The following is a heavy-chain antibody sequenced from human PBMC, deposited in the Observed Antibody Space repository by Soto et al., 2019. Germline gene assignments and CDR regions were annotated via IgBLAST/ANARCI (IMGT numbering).Heavy chain of an antibody. CDR1: GYTFSNHW. D-gene: IGHD3-22*01. V-gene: IGHV5-51*01. CDR3: ARGRDDSSGYYAF. CDR2: IYPDDSDT. J-gene: IGHJ4*02. Sequence: GESLKISCEASGYTFSNHWIGWVRQMPGKGLEWVGVIYPDDSDTRYGSSFQGQVIISADRSINTAFLQWSSLKASDSAIYYCARGRDDSSGYYAFWGQGTLVTVSS.